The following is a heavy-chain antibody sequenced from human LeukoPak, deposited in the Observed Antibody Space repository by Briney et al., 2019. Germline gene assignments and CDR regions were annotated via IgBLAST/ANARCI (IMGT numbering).Heavy chain of an antibody. CDR3: AGSVEPLAANTLAY. CDR2: LYSDGNT. V-gene: IGHV3-53*01. D-gene: IGHD1-14*01. Sequence: GGSLRLSCAASGFTVITNDMTWVRQAPGKGLEWVSVLYSDGNTKYADSVQGRFTISRDNSKNTLYVEMNSLSPDDTAVYYCAGSVEPLAANTLAYWGQGTLVTVSS. CDR1: GFTVITND. J-gene: IGHJ4*02.